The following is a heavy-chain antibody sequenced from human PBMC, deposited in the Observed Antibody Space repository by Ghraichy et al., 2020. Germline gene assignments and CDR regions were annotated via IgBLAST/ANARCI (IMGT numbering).Heavy chain of an antibody. J-gene: IGHJ4*02. Sequence: SETLSLTCAVYGGSFSGYYWSWIRQPPGKGLEWIGEINHSGSTNYNPSLKSRVTISVDTSKNQFSLKLSSVTAADTAVYYCARARVAVGGFVYWGQGTLVTVSS. CDR2: INHSGST. V-gene: IGHV4-34*01. CDR1: GGSFSGYY. CDR3: ARARVAVGGFVY. D-gene: IGHD6-19*01.